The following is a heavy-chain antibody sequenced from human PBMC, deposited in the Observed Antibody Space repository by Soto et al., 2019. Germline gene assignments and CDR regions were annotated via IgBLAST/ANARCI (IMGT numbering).Heavy chain of an antibody. J-gene: IGHJ4*02. CDR2: NSSCTRKI. CDR3: AGASGYNAHCLDC. CDR1: GFTFSSYS. Sequence: GGSLRLSCAASGFTFSSYSMNWARQAPGKGLGWISSNSSCTRKIYYSDSVMGRFPISRDKACSTRYLQINSLRAEDTAVYYCAGASGYNAHCLDCWDQGTMFTVSS. V-gene: IGHV3-21*01. D-gene: IGHD5-12*01.